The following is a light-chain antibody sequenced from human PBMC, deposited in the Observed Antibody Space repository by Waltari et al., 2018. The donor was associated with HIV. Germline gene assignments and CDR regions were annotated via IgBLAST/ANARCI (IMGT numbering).Light chain of an antibody. CDR1: SSNIGSNI. Sequence: QSVLTQPPSASGTPGQRVSISCSGSSSNIGSNIVQWYQQLPGTAPKLLIYSNNQRPSGVPDRFSGSKSGTSASLAISGLQSEDEADYYCAAWDDSLNAWVFGGGTKLTVL. CDR2: SNN. V-gene: IGLV1-44*01. J-gene: IGLJ3*02. CDR3: AAWDDSLNAWV.